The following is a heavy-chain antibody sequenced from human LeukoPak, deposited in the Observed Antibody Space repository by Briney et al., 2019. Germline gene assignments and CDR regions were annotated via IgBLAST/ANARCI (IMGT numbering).Heavy chain of an antibody. Sequence: AWGSLRLSCEASGFTFSSYEMNWVRQAPGKGLEWISYITTTGDRIQYADSVKGRFTISRDNAKNSLYLQMNSLRAEDTGVYFCARDTKDYWGQGTLVVVSS. CDR2: ITTTGDRI. CDR3: ARDTKDY. CDR1: GFTFSSYE. V-gene: IGHV3-48*03. D-gene: IGHD2-2*01. J-gene: IGHJ4*02.